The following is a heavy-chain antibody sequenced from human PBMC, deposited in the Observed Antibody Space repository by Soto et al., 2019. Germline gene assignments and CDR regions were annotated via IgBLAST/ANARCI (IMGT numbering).Heavy chain of an antibody. Sequence: VGSLRLSCAASGFTFSRYAMSWVRQAPGKGLEWVSAISGSGGSTYYADSVKGRFTISRDNSKNTLYLQMNSLRAEDTAVYYCAKDEVGAVYYSYYGMDVWGQGTTVTVSS. CDR1: GFTFSRYA. J-gene: IGHJ6*02. V-gene: IGHV3-23*01. CDR3: AKDEVGAVYYSYYGMDV. CDR2: ISGSGGST. D-gene: IGHD1-26*01.